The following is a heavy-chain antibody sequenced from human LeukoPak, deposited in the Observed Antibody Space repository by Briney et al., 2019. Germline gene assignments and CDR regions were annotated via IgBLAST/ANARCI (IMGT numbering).Heavy chain of an antibody. CDR2: IHYSGST. CDR1: GGSISSDSYY. CDR3: AGGGSYYSFYYFDY. D-gene: IGHD1-26*01. J-gene: IGHJ4*02. V-gene: IGHV4-39*03. Sequence: SETLSLTCTVSGGSISSDSYYWGWIRQPPGKGLEWIGSIHYSGSTYYNPSLKSRVTISVETSKNQFSLKLRSVTAADTAVYYCAGGGSYYSFYYFDYWGQGTLVTVSS.